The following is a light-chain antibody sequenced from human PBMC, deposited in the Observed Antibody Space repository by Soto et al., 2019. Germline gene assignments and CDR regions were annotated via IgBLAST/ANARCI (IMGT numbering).Light chain of an antibody. Sequence: QSALTQPASVSGSPGQSITISCTGTSSDVGGYNYVSWYQQHPGKAPKLMIYEVSNRPSGVSNRFSGSKPGNTASLTISGLQAEDEADYYCSSYTSSSTYVFGTGTKLTVL. CDR3: SSYTSSSTYV. CDR1: SSDVGGYNY. CDR2: EVS. V-gene: IGLV2-14*01. J-gene: IGLJ1*01.